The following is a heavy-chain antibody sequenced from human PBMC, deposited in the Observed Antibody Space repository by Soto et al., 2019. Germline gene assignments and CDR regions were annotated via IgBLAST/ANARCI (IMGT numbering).Heavy chain of an antibody. CDR2: IYYSGST. V-gene: IGHV4-39*01. D-gene: IGHD4-17*01. Sequence: QLQLQESGPGLVKPSETLSLTCTVSGGSISSSSYYWGWIRQPPGKGLEWIGSIYYSGSTYYNPSLKSRVTISVDTSKNQFSLKLSSVTAADTAVYYCARQRLRLRYFDYWGQGTLVTVSS. CDR3: ARQRLRLRYFDY. J-gene: IGHJ4*02. CDR1: GGSISSSSYY.